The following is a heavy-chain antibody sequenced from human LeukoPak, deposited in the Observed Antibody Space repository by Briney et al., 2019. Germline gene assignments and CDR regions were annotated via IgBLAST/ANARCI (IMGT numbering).Heavy chain of an antibody. V-gene: IGHV3-23*01. J-gene: IGHJ4*02. CDR2: IGGSNDFT. CDR3: AKADRGWGVITKD. D-gene: IGHD3-10*01. CDR1: GFTFSNYA. Sequence: GGSLRLSCAASGFTFSNYAMSWVRQAPGKGLEWVSAIGGSNDFTYYAEYVKGRFTISRDNSKKTLYLQMNSLRDEDTAVYYCAKADRGWGVITKDWGQGTLVTVSS.